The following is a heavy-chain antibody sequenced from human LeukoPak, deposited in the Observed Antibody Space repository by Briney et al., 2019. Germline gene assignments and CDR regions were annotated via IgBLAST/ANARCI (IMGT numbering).Heavy chain of an antibody. CDR3: AKIGRYYDFWTGFYEEEVDYMDV. Sequence: GGSLRLSCAASGFTFSSYAMHWVRQAPGKGLEWVAVISYDGSNKYYADSVKGRFTISRDNSKNTLYLQMNSLRAEDTAVYYCAKIGRYYDFWTGFYEEEVDYMDVWGKGTTVTVSS. J-gene: IGHJ6*03. V-gene: IGHV3-30*04. CDR2: ISYDGSNK. D-gene: IGHD3-3*01. CDR1: GFTFSSYA.